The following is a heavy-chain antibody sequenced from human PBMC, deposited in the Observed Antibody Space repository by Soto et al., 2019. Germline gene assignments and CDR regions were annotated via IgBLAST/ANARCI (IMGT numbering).Heavy chain of an antibody. CDR1: GYTFSGYY. D-gene: IGHD2-2*02. CDR3: ARSLTEGYCTITGCYTRPLYGMDV. Sequence: VKVSCKASGYTFSGYYIHWLRQAPGQGLEWMGWINPNSGGTNYAQKFQGRVTVTRDTPTSTAYMELSRLTSDDTAVYYCARSLTEGYCTITGCYTRPLYGMDVWGQGTTVTVSS. CDR2: INPNSGGT. J-gene: IGHJ6*02. V-gene: IGHV1-2*02.